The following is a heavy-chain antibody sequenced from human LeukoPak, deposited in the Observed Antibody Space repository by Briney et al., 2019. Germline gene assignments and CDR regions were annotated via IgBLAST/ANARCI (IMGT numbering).Heavy chain of an antibody. D-gene: IGHD2-8*01. CDR2: VKPKSGDS. V-gene: IGHV1-2*06. CDR1: GYTFTNYH. J-gene: IGHJ3*02. CDR3: ARDRGVPGPGNALDI. Sequence: AASVKVSCKASGYTFTNYHMHWVRQAPGQGLEWLGLVKPKSGDSDFVQKFRGRVTVTTDVSTTTLHMELSNLRSDDTAVYYCARDRGVPGPGNALDIWGQGTMVTVSS.